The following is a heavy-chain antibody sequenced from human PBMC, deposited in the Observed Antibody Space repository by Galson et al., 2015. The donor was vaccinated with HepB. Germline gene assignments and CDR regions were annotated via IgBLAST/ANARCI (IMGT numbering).Heavy chain of an antibody. CDR1: GFTFSDYY. CDR3: ARGPFNGWFDP. CDR2: TSSTIFHT. Sequence: SLRLSCAASGFTFSDYYMSWIRQAPGKGLDWVSYTSSTIFHTNYADSVKGRFTISRDNAKNSLYLQMNSLRAEDTAVYYCARGPFNGWFDPWGQGTPVTVSS. V-gene: IGHV3-11*06. D-gene: IGHD2/OR15-2a*01. J-gene: IGHJ5*02.